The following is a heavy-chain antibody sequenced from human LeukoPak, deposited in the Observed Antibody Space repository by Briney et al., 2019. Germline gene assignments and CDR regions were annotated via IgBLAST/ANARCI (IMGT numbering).Heavy chain of an antibody. Sequence: SETLSLTCTVSGGSISSSSYYWGWIRQPPGKGLEWIGSIYYSGNTFYSPSLKSRVTISVDTSKNQFSLKLSSVTAADTAMYYCASQETRYSIAASETWGQGTLVTVSS. CDR2: IYYSGNT. V-gene: IGHV4-39*01. J-gene: IGHJ5*02. D-gene: IGHD6-13*01. CDR1: GGSISSSSYY. CDR3: ASQETRYSIAASET.